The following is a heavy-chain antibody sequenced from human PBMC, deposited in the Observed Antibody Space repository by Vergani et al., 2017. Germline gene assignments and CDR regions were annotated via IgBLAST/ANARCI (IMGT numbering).Heavy chain of an antibody. Sequence: QVQLQESGPGLVKPSETLSLTCGVSGYSISSGYSWGWIRQPPRKGLEWIGSIDHSGTTSYNASLKSQVTISVETSKNQFSLQPRSVTAADTAVYYCATLLAGGIDYWGQGTLVTVAS. J-gene: IGHJ4*02. D-gene: IGHD3-3*02. V-gene: IGHV4-38-2*01. CDR1: GYSISSGYS. CDR3: ATLLAGGIDY. CDR2: IDHSGTT.